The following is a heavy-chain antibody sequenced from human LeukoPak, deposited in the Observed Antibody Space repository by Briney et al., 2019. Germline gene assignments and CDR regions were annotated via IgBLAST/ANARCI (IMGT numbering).Heavy chain of an antibody. V-gene: IGHV1-8*01. D-gene: IGHD3-10*01. CDR1: GYTFNIYD. CDR3: AREDYYGSGSYYKAIWFDP. CDR2: MNPNSGNT. Sequence: ASVKVSCKASGYTFNIYDINWVRQAPGQGLEWMGWMNPNSGNTGYAQKFQGRVTMTRNTSITTAYMELRSLKSDDTAVYYCAREDYYGSGSYYKAIWFDPWGQGTLVTVSS. J-gene: IGHJ5*02.